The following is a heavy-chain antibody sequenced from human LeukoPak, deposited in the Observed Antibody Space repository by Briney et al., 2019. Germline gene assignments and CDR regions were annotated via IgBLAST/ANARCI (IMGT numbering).Heavy chain of an antibody. CDR2: ISYDGSKK. CDR1: GFALSSFA. V-gene: IGHV3-30*04. D-gene: IGHD5-24*01. CDR3: ARGDRDGSVFDY. J-gene: IGHJ4*02. Sequence: GGSLRLSCAASGFALSSFAMHWVRQAPGKGLEWVAVISYDGSKKYYADAVKGRFTISRDNSKNTLYLQMNSLGAEDTAVYYWARGDRDGSVFDYWGQGTLVTVSS.